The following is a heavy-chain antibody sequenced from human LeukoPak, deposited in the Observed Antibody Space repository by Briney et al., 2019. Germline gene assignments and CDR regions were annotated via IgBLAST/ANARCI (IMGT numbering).Heavy chain of an antibody. CDR1: GGSISSYH. Sequence: SETLSLTCTVSGGSISSYHWSWIRQPPGKGLEWIGYIYYSGSTNYNPSLKSRVTISVDTSKNQFSLKLSSVTAADTAVYYCARALGDFWSGYYSYFDYWGQGTLVTVSS. D-gene: IGHD3-3*01. CDR2: IYYSGST. CDR3: ARALGDFWSGYYSYFDY. J-gene: IGHJ4*02. V-gene: IGHV4-59*01.